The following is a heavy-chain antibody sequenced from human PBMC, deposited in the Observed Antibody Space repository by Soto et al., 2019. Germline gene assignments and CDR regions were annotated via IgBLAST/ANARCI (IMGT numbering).Heavy chain of an antibody. D-gene: IGHD2-2*01. CDR2: IDPSDSYT. J-gene: IGHJ6*02. CDR3: ALRDCSSTSCHSYYSGMDV. V-gene: IGHV5-10-1*01. CDR1: GYSFTSYW. Sequence: PGESLKISCKGSGYSFTSYWISWVRQMPGKGLEWMGRIDPSDSYTNYSPSFQGHVTISADKSISTAYLQWSSLKASDTAMYYCALRDCSSTSCHSYYSGMDVWGQGTTVTVSS.